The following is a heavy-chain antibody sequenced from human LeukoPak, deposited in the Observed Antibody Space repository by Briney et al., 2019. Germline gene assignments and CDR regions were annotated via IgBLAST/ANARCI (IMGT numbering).Heavy chain of an antibody. Sequence: GGSLRLSCAASGFTFSSYAMSWVRQAPGKGLEWVSAISGSGGSTYYADSVKGRFTISRDNSKNTLYLQMNSLRAEDTAVYYCAKDRGRWFGRHWFDPWGQGTLVTVSS. D-gene: IGHD3-10*01. CDR1: GFTFSSYA. CDR3: AKDRGRWFGRHWFDP. V-gene: IGHV3-23*01. J-gene: IGHJ5*02. CDR2: ISGSGGST.